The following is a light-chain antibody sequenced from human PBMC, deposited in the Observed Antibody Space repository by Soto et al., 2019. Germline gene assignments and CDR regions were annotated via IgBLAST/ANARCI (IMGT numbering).Light chain of an antibody. V-gene: IGKV3-20*01. CDR1: QSVSNNY. CDR2: GAS. CDR3: QQYGTSAFT. J-gene: IGKJ3*01. Sequence: EIVRTQSPGTLYLSPGERATLSCRASQSVSNNYLAWYQQKPGQAPRLLISGASNRATGIPDRLSGSGSGTDFTLAISRLEPEDFAVYYCQQYGTSAFTFGPGTKVDLK.